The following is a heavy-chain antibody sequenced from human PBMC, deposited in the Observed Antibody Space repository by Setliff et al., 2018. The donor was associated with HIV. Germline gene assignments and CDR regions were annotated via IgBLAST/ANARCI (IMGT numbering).Heavy chain of an antibody. Sequence: PGGSLRLSCAASGFTLSSYEMNWVRQAPGKGLEWVSYISSSGSTIYYADSVKGRFTISRDNAKNSLYLQMNSLRAEDTAVYYCARDSVGYFDLWGRGTLVTVSS. D-gene: IGHD3-10*01. J-gene: IGHJ2*01. CDR2: ISSSGSTI. CDR1: GFTLSSYE. V-gene: IGHV3-48*03. CDR3: ARDSVGYFDL.